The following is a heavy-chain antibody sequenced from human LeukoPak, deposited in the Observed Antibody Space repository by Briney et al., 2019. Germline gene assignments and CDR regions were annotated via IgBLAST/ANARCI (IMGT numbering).Heavy chain of an antibody. Sequence: ASVKVSCKASGYTLTSYGITWVRQAPGQGLEWMGWISAYSGKTNYAQKLQGRVTMTTDTSTSTAYMELRSLRSDDTAVYYCAREVKEYYDSSGYYSYWGQGTLVTVSS. D-gene: IGHD3-22*01. V-gene: IGHV1-18*01. J-gene: IGHJ4*02. CDR2: ISAYSGKT. CDR3: AREVKEYYDSSGYYSY. CDR1: GYTLTSYG.